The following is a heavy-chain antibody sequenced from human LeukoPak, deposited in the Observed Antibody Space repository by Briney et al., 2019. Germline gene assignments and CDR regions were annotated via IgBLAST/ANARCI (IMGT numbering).Heavy chain of an antibody. D-gene: IGHD2-2*01. CDR1: GYSISSGYY. CDR3: ARDPLLCSSTSCRYNWFDP. J-gene: IGHJ5*02. CDR2: IYHSGST. Sequence: SETLSLTCTVSGYSISSGYYWGWIRQPPGKGLEWIGSIYHSGSTYYNPSLKSRVTISVDTSKNQFSLKLSSVTAADTAVYYCARDPLLCSSTSCRYNWFDPWGQGTLVTVSS. V-gene: IGHV4-38-2*02.